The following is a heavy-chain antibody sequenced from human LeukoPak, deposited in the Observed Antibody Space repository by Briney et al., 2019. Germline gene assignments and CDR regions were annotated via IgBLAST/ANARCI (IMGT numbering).Heavy chain of an antibody. CDR3: AKGGKWDVTPFDY. Sequence: GGSLRLSCAASGFTFTSYSMNWVRQAPGKGLEWVSTISGGGGSTYYADSVKGRFAISRDNSKNTLYLQVNSLRAEDTAVYYCAKGGKWDVTPFDYWGQGTLVTVSP. V-gene: IGHV3-23*01. CDR2: ISGGGGST. D-gene: IGHD1-26*01. CDR1: GFTFTSYS. J-gene: IGHJ4*02.